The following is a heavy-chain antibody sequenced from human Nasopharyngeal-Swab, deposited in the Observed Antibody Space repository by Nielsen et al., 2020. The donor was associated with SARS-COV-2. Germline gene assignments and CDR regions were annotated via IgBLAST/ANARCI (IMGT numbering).Heavy chain of an antibody. D-gene: IGHD3-22*01. J-gene: IGHJ5*01. CDR3: ARGLYDGSGLLDS. CDR2: ISYGGST. CDR1: GDSINSHF. V-gene: IGHV4-59*11. Sequence: SETLSLTCTVSGDSINSHFWSWIRQPPGKGLIWIGYISYGGSTNSNPSLRRRVTISVDTSKSQFSLKLTSVTAADTAVYYCARGLYDGSGLLDSWGNGTLVTVSS.